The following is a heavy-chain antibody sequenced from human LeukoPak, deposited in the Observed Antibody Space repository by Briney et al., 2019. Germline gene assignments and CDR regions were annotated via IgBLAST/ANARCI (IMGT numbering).Heavy chain of an antibody. CDR3: ARGGMVRNDVFDY. CDR2: IIPIFGTA. D-gene: IGHD3-10*01. J-gene: IGHJ4*02. Sequence: ASVTVSCKASGGTFSRYAISWVRQAPGQGLEWMGGIIPIFGTANYAQKFQGRVTITTDESTSTAYMELSSLRSEDTAVYYCARGGMVRNDVFDYWGQGALVTVSS. CDR1: GGTFSRYA. V-gene: IGHV1-69*05.